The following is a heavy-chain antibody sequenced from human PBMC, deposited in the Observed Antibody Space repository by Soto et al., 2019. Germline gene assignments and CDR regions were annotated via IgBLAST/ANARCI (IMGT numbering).Heavy chain of an antibody. CDR3: AGGSGYSYGYHYFDY. V-gene: IGHV4-61*01. CDR2: IYYSGST. Sequence: SETLSLTCTVSGGSVSSGSYYWSWIRQPPGKGLEWIGYIYYSGSTNYNPSLKSRVTISVDTSKNQFSLKLSSVTAADTAVYYCAGGSGYSYGYHYFDYWGQGTLVTVSS. CDR1: GGSVSSGSYY. J-gene: IGHJ4*02. D-gene: IGHD5-18*01.